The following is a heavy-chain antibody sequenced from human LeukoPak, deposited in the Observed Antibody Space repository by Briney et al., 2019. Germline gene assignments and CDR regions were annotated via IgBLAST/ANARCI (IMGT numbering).Heavy chain of an antibody. CDR2: ISSSGSTT. V-gene: IGHV3-23*01. CDR1: GFTFSSYA. Sequence: GGSLRLSCAASGFTFSSYAMSWVRQVPGKGLEWLSAISSSGSTTYYADSVKGRFTISRDNSKNTLCLQMNSLRAEDTAVYYCAEKKNFYFVYGGQGTLVTVSS. CDR3: AEKKNFYFVY. D-gene: IGHD1-7*01. J-gene: IGHJ4*02.